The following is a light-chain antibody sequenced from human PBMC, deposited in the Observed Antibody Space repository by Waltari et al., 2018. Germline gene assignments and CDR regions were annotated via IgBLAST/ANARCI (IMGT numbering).Light chain of an antibody. Sequence: QSALTQPASVSGSPGQSITISCSGTSSDIGAYKHVSWYQQHPGKAPKLMIYEVSNWPSGVFNRVSGSKSGNTASLTISGLQADYESHYYCTSFTSSATWVFGGGTKVTVL. V-gene: IGLV2-14*01. CDR2: EVS. CDR3: TSFTSSATWV. CDR1: SSDIGAYKH. J-gene: IGLJ3*02.